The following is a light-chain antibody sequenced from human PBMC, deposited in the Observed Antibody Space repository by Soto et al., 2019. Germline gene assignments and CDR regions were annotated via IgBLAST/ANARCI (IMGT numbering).Light chain of an antibody. CDR1: STDFVSYNR. J-gene: IGLJ1*01. Sequence: QSALTQPPSVSGSPGQSVTISCTGTSTDFVSYNRVSWYQQPPGTAPKLIIYEASNRPSGVPDRFSGSKSGNTASLTISGLQAADEADYYCSLYTSENTCVFGTRTKV. V-gene: IGLV2-18*01. CDR3: SLYTSENTCV. CDR2: EAS.